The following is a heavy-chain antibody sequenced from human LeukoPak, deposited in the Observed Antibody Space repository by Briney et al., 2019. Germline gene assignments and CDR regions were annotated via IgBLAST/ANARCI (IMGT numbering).Heavy chain of an antibody. J-gene: IGHJ6*03. CDR1: GFSFSSYN. D-gene: IGHD6-19*01. Sequence: PGGSLRLSCAASGFSFSSYNMNWVRQTPGKGLEWVSSITSSSTYTFYADSVKGRFTISRDNARNSLYLQMNSLRAEETAVYYGARDLNGWSLNYYYYYMDVWGKGTTVTISS. CDR3: ARDLNGWSLNYYYYYMDV. CDR2: ITSSSTYT. V-gene: IGHV3-21*01.